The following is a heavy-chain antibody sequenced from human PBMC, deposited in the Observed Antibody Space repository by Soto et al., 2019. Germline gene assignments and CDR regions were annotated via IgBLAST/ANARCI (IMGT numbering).Heavy chain of an antibody. J-gene: IGHJ4*02. Sequence: QVQLVESGGGVVQPGRSLRLSCAASGFTFSSYGMHWVRQAPGKGLEWVAVIWYDGSNKYYADSVKGRFTISRDNSKNTLYLQMNSLRAEDTAVYYCARDSQPLHYWGQGTLVTVSS. V-gene: IGHV3-33*01. CDR2: IWYDGSNK. CDR1: GFTFSSYG. CDR3: ARDSQPLHY. D-gene: IGHD2-2*01.